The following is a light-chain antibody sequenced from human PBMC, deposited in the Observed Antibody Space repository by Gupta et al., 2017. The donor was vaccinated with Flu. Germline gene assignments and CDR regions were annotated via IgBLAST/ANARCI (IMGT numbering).Light chain of an antibody. CDR1: QTIGSF. J-gene: IGKJ2*01. CDR3: QQSYSMPYT. Sequence: PSSLSASVGDRVTITCRASQTIGSFFNWYQQKPGQAPKLLIYSASNLQSGVPSRFTGSGSGTDFTLTISSLQPEDFATYYCQQSYSMPYTFGQGTKLEIK. V-gene: IGKV1-39*01. CDR2: SAS.